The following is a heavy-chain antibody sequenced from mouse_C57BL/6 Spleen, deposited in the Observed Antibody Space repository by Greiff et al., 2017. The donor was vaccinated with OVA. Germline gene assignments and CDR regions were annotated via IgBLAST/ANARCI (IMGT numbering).Heavy chain of an antibody. CDR3: ARGGLRGGYAMDY. J-gene: IGHJ4*01. CDR2: IYPGSGNT. D-gene: IGHD2-4*01. CDR1: GYTFTDYY. Sequence: QVHVKQSGAELVRPGASVKLSCKASGYTFTDYYINWVKQRPGQGLEWIARIYPGSGNTYYNEKFKGKATLTAEKSSSTAYMQLSSLTSEDSAVYFCARGGLRGGYAMDYWGQGTSVTVSS. V-gene: IGHV1-76*01.